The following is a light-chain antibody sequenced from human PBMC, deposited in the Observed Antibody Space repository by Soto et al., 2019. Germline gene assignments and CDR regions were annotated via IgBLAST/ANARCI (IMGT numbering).Light chain of an antibody. CDR2: WAS. J-gene: IGKJ3*01. V-gene: IGKV4-1*01. CDR3: QQSYSTPFT. CDR1: QSVLYSSNNKNY. Sequence: DIVMTQSPDSLAVSLGERATINCKSSQSVLYSSNNKNYLAWYQQKPGQPPKLLIYWASTRESGVPDRFSGSGSGTYCALTISSLQAEDVALYYCQQSYSTPFTFGPGTKVDIK.